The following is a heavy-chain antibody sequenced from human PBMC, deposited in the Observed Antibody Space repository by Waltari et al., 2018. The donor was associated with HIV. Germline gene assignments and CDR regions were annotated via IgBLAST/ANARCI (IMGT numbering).Heavy chain of an antibody. Sequence: QVQLQQWGAGLLKPSETLSLTCAVYGGSFSGYYWSWIRQPPGKGLEWIGEINHSGSTNYNPSLKSRVTISVDTSKNQFSLKLSSVTAADTAVYYCAVNWDYDAFDIWGQGTMVTVSS. CDR1: GGSFSGYY. CDR3: AVNWDYDAFDI. D-gene: IGHD1-7*01. CDR2: INHSGST. J-gene: IGHJ3*02. V-gene: IGHV4-34*01.